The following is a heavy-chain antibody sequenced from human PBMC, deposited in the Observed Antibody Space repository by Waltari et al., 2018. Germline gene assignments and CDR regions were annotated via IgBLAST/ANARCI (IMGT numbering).Heavy chain of an antibody. Sequence: EVQLVESGGGLVKPGGSLRLSCAASGFTFSSYSMNWVRQAPGQGLEWVSSISSSSSYIYYADSVKGRFTISRDNAKNSLYLQMNSLRAEDTTVYYCARESEYCSGGSCYWTADFDYWGQGTLVTVSS. CDR1: GFTFSSYS. V-gene: IGHV3-21*01. CDR2: ISSSSSYI. D-gene: IGHD2-15*01. J-gene: IGHJ4*02. CDR3: ARESEYCSGGSCYWTADFDY.